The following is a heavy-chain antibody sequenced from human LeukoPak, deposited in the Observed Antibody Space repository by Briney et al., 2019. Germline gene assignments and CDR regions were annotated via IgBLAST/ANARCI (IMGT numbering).Heavy chain of an antibody. CDR2: ISYDGPNK. CDR3: ANGAGSTNLHYYYMDV. Sequence: GGSLRLSCAASGFTFNNYGMHWVRQAPGKGLEWVAVISYDGPNKYYADSVKGRFTISRDNSKNTLYLQMNSLRAEDTAVYYCANGAGSTNLHYYYMDVWGKGTTVTVSS. V-gene: IGHV3-30*18. CDR1: GFTFNNYG. J-gene: IGHJ6*03. D-gene: IGHD6-19*01.